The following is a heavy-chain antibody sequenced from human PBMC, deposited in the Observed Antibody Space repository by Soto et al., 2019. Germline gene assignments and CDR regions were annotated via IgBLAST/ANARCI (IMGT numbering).Heavy chain of an antibody. CDR1: GGSISSSSYY. CDR3: ARESPGYYYYMDV. Sequence: SETLSLTCTVSGGSISSSSYYWGWIRQPPGKGLEWIGSIYYSGSTYYNPSLKSRVTISVDTSKNQFSLKLSSVTAADTAVYYCARESPGYYYYMDVSGKGTTVTVSS. CDR2: IYYSGST. J-gene: IGHJ6*03. V-gene: IGHV4-39*02.